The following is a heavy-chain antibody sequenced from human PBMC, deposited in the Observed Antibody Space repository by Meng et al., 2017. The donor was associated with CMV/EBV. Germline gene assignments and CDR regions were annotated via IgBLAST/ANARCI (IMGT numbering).Heavy chain of an antibody. CDR2: IYYSGST. V-gene: IGHV4-39*06. J-gene: IGHJ4*02. CDR1: GGSISRISDY. D-gene: IGHD3-3*01. Sequence: RGRVCPLVPRPPTFAVSGGSISRISDYGGWNRQPTGKGREWIGSIYYSGSTYYIPSLKGRVTIAVDTSKNQFTLRLSSVTAAYTAVYYWARQVHQITIFGVVITKGYFDYWGQGTLVTISS. CDR3: ARQVHQITIFGVVITKGYFDY.